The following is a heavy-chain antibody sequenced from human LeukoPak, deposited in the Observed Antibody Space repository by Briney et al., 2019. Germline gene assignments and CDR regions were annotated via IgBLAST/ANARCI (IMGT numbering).Heavy chain of an antibody. CDR3: ARSGSTYYDFWSGYVDLAKY. Sequence: RASVKVSCKASGYTSTSYDINWVRQATGQGLEWMGWMNPNSGTTGYAQKFQCRATMTRNTSISTAYMELSSLRSEDTAVYYCARSGSTYYDFWSGYVDLAKYWGQGTLVTVSS. CDR2: MNPNSGTT. V-gene: IGHV1-8*01. CDR1: GYTSTSYD. D-gene: IGHD3-3*01. J-gene: IGHJ4*02.